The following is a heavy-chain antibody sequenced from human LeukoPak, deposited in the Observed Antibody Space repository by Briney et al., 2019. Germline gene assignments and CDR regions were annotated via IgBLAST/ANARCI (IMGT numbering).Heavy chain of an antibody. CDR1: GGTFSSYA. Sequence: ASVKVSCKASGGTFSSYAISWVRQAPGQGLEWMGGIIPIFGTANYAQKFQGRVTITTDESTSTAYMELSSLRSEDTAVYYCARDGRDGYNSGEDAFDIWGQGTMVTVSS. CDR3: ARDGRDGYNSGEDAFDI. J-gene: IGHJ3*02. D-gene: IGHD5-24*01. CDR2: IIPIFGTA. V-gene: IGHV1-69*05.